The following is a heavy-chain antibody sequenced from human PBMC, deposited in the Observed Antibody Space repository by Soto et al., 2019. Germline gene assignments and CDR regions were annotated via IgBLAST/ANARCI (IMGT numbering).Heavy chain of an antibody. V-gene: IGHV3-48*02. CDR2: ISSSSSTI. CDR3: ARDYYYDSSGYLNWFDP. J-gene: IGHJ5*02. Sequence: PGGSLRLSCAASGFTFSSYSMNWVRQAPGKGLEWVSYISSSSSTIYYADSVKGRFTISRDNAKNSLYLQMNSLRDEDTAVYYCARDYYYDSSGYLNWFDPWGQGTLVTVSS. CDR1: GFTFSSYS. D-gene: IGHD3-22*01.